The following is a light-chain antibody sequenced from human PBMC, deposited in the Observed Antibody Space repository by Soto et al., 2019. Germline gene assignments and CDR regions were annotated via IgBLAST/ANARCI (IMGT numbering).Light chain of an antibody. Sequence: DIVMTQSPDSLAVSMDERATINCKSSQSVLFSSNNKNYLAWYQQKPGQPPKLLIYWASTRESGVPNRFSGSGSGTDFTLTISSLQAEDVAVYYCQQSYSTPITFGQGTRLEIK. CDR2: WAS. CDR3: QQSYSTPIT. J-gene: IGKJ5*01. V-gene: IGKV4-1*01. CDR1: QSVLFSSNNKNY.